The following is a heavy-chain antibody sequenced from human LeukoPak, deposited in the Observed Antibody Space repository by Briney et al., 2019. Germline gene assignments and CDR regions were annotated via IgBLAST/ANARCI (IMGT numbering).Heavy chain of an antibody. J-gene: IGHJ4*02. Sequence: SETLSLTCTVSGGSIISDYWSWIRQPPGKGLEWIGYIYYSGTTNYNPSLKSRVTISVDTSKNQFSLKLSSVTAADTAVYYCARDENWNYDYWGQGTLVTVSS. CDR3: ARDENWNYDY. CDR2: IYYSGTT. D-gene: IGHD1-7*01. CDR1: GGSIISDY. V-gene: IGHV4-59*01.